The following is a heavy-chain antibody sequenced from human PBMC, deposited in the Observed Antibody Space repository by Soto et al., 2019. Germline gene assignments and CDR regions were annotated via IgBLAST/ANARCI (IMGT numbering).Heavy chain of an antibody. CDR3: ATWLLREHAYDI. CDR1: RLTITGKKY. CDR2: LYDVDGT. Sequence: GGSLRLSCAALRLTITGKKYMSWVRQAPGRGLEWVSALYDVDGTYYADSVKGRCTISRDSSKTIVFLQMTNLGPDDTAVYYCATWLLREHAYDIWGLGTTVTVSS. D-gene: IGHD2-15*01. J-gene: IGHJ3*02. V-gene: IGHV3-53*01.